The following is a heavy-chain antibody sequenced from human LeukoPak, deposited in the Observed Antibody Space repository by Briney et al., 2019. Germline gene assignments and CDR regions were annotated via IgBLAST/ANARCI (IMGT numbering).Heavy chain of an antibody. Sequence: GGSLRLSCAASGNYWMHWVRQAPGKGLVWVSHINSDGSWTSYADSAKGRFTISKDNAKNTVYLQMNNLRAEDTAVYYCVSFYEAYWGRGTLVTVPS. CDR2: INSDGSWT. J-gene: IGHJ4*02. V-gene: IGHV3-74*01. CDR3: VSFYEAY. D-gene: IGHD2/OR15-2a*01. CDR1: GNYW.